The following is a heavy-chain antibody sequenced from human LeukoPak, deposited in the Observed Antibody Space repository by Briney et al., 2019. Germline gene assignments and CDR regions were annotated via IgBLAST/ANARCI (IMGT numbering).Heavy chain of an antibody. CDR1: GGTFSSYA. CDR3: ARGVAAAGPTPLYYFDY. CDR2: IIPIFGTA. Sequence: SVRVSCKASGGTFSSYAISWVRQAPGQGLEWMGGIIPIFGTANYAQKFQGRVTITADESTSTAYMELSSLRSEDTAVYYCARGVAAAGPTPLYYFDYWGQGTLVTVSS. V-gene: IGHV1-69*13. D-gene: IGHD6-13*01. J-gene: IGHJ4*02.